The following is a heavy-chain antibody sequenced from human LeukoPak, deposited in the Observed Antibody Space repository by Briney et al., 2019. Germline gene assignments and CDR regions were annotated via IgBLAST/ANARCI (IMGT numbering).Heavy chain of an antibody. CDR3: ARVYGDTFDN. CDR2: IFYSGGT. V-gene: IGHV4-39*07. Sequence: SETLSLTCTVSGGSINTPNYYWGWIRQTPGKGLEWIGNIFYSGGTYYSPSLTSRVTISLDTSRNQFSLKLSSVTAADTAVYYCARVYGDTFDNWGQGTLVTVSS. J-gene: IGHJ4*02. CDR1: GGSINTPNYY. D-gene: IGHD4-17*01.